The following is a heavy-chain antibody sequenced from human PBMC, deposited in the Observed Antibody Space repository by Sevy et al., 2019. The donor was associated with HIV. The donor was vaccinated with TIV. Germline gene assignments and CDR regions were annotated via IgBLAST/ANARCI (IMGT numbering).Heavy chain of an antibody. D-gene: IGHD3-22*01. CDR3: STTRDYYDSSGYPFDY. CDR1: GYTLIELS. CDR2: FDPEDGET. Sequence: ASVKVSCKVSGYTLIELSMHWVRQAPGKGLEWMATFDPEDGETIYAQKFQGRVTMTEDTSTDTAYMELSSLRSEDTAVYYCSTTRDYYDSSGYPFDYWGQGTLVTVSS. V-gene: IGHV1-24*01. J-gene: IGHJ4*02.